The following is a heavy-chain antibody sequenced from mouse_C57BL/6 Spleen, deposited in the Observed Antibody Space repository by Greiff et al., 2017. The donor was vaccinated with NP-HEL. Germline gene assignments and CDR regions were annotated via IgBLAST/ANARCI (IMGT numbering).Heavy chain of an antibody. V-gene: IGHV5-17*01. CDR1: GFTFSDYG. CDR2: ISSGSSTI. CDR3: ARGSRDWYFDV. Sequence: EVKLMESGGGLVKPGGSLKLSCAASGFTFSDYGMHWVRQAPEKGLEWVAYISSGSSTIYYADTVKGRFTISRDNAKNTLFPQMTSLRSEDTAMYYCARGSRDWYFDVWGTGTTVTVSS. J-gene: IGHJ1*03. D-gene: IGHD1-1*01.